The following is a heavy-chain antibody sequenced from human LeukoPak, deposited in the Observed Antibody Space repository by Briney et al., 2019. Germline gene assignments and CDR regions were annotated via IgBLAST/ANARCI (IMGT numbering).Heavy chain of an antibody. D-gene: IGHD6-13*01. J-gene: IGHJ4*02. CDR2: INHSGST. CDR1: GGSFSGYY. CDR3: ARYTGYSSSWRRFDY. V-gene: IGHV4-34*01. Sequence: PSETLSLTCAVYGGSFSGYYWSWLRQPPGKGLEWIGEINHSGSTNYNPSLKSRVTISVDTSKNQFSLKLSSVTAADTAVYYCARYTGYSSSWRRFDYWGQGTLVTVSS.